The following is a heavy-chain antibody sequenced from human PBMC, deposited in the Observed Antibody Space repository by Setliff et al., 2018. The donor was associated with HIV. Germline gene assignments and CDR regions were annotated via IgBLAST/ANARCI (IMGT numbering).Heavy chain of an antibody. CDR2: IYYTGST. CDR1: GGSISSSGDY. V-gene: IGHV4-31*03. Sequence: SETLSITCTVSGGSISSSGDYWSWVRQHPGKGLEWIGYIYYTGSTYSNPSLQSRVRISVDTSKNQFSLRLSSVTAADTAVYYCARDSANGKTANLNYLDVWGKGTTVTVSS. CDR3: ARDSANGKTANLNYLDV. J-gene: IGHJ6*03. D-gene: IGHD2-8*01.